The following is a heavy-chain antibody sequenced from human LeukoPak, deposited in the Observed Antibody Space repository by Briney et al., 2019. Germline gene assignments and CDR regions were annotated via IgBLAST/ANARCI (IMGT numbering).Heavy chain of an antibody. V-gene: IGHV4-38-2*02. CDR2: INHSGST. CDR1: GYSISSGYY. J-gene: IGHJ4*02. CDR3: ARGAPYDYVWGSYRYRGFGY. Sequence: PSETLSLTCTVSGYSISSGYYWGWIRQPPGKGLEWIGEINHSGSTNYNPSLKSRVTISVDTSKNQFSLKLSSVTAADTAVYYCARGAPYDYVWGSYRYRGFGYWGQGTLVTVSS. D-gene: IGHD3-16*02.